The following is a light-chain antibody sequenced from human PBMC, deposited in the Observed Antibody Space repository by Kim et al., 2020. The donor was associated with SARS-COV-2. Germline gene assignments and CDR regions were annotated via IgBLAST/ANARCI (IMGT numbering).Light chain of an antibody. CDR3: QAWDSSTAV. V-gene: IGLV3-1*01. Sequence: VSVSPGQTASITCSGDKLGDKYACWYQQKPGQSPVLVIYQDNKRPSGIPERFSGSNSGNTATLTISGTQAMDEADYYCQAWDSSTAVFGGGTKLTVL. J-gene: IGLJ2*01. CDR1: KLGDKY. CDR2: QDN.